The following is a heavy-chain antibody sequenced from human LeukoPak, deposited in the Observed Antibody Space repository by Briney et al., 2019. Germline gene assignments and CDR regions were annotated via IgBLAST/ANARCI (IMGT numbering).Heavy chain of an antibody. V-gene: IGHV3-23*01. D-gene: IGHD4-11*01. CDR2: ISDNGGST. CDR3: ATSTVATNDY. Sequence: GGSLRLSCAASGFTYSNYAMSWVRQAPGKGLEWVSAISDNGGSTFNADSVMGRFTISRDNSKNTLYLQMSSLRAEDTALYYCATSTVATNDYWGQRTLVTVSS. CDR1: GFTYSNYA. J-gene: IGHJ4*02.